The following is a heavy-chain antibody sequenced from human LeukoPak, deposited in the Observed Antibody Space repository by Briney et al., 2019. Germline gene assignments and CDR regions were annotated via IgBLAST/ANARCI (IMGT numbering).Heavy chain of an antibody. V-gene: IGHV3-48*01. J-gene: IGHJ4*02. CDR1: GFTFSSYS. Sequence: GGSLRLSCAASGFTFSSYSMDWVRQAPGKGLEWVSYISGSSSSIYYADSVKGRFTISRDNAKNSLYLQMNSLRAEDTAVYYCARIRMAPHYYFDYWGQGTLVTVSS. D-gene: IGHD5-24*01. CDR2: ISGSSSSI. CDR3: ARIRMAPHYYFDY.